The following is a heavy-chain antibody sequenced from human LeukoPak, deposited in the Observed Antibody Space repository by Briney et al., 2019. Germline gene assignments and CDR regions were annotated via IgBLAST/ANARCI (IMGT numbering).Heavy chain of an antibody. CDR3: ARRVIVAAGITFDY. J-gene: IGHJ4*02. Sequence: ASVKVSCKASGYTFTSYDINWVRQATGQGLEWMGWMNPNSGNTGYAQKFQGRVTMTRNTSISTAYMELSSLRSEDTAVYYCARRVIVAAGITFDYWGQGTLVTVSS. CDR1: GYTFTSYD. CDR2: MNPNSGNT. V-gene: IGHV1-8*01. D-gene: IGHD6-13*01.